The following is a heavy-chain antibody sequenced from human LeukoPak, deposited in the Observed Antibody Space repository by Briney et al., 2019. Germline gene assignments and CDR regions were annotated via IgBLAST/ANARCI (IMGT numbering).Heavy chain of an antibody. CDR2: ISRHNGNT. D-gene: IGHD3-10*01. CDR1: GYSFTRFG. V-gene: IGHV1-18*01. Sequence: GASVKVSCKASGYSFTRFGITWVRQAPGQGLEWMGWISRHNGNTDYAQRFRGRVTLTIDTSTTTADMELRNLIPDDTAVYCCARHYLGSGSEDYWGQGTLVCVS. CDR3: ARHYLGSGSEDY. J-gene: IGHJ4*02.